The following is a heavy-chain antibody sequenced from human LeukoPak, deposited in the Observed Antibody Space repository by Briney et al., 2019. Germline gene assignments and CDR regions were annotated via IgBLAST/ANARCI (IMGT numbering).Heavy chain of an antibody. CDR2: TSSSSSYI. V-gene: IGHV3-21*01. J-gene: IGHJ3*02. CDR1: GFTFSSYS. CDR3: ARDKEGAFDI. Sequence: GGSLRLSCAAPGFTFSSYSMNWVRQAPGKGLEWVSSTSSSSSYIYYADSVKGRFTISRDNAKNSLYLQMNSLRAEDTAVYYCARDKEGAFDIWGQGTMVTVSS.